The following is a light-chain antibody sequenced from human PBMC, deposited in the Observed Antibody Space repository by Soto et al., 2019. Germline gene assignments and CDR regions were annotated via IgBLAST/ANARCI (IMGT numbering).Light chain of an antibody. CDR2: DAS. V-gene: IGKV3-11*01. CDR1: ESTSGY. CDR3: KQRSNI. Sequence: EIVLTQSPATLSLSPGDIATLSCRASESTSGYLAWYQQKPGQAPRLIIYDASNMATGVPARFSGSGSGTVFTLTISSLEPEDYAVYYCKQRSNIFGPGTKVDIK. J-gene: IGKJ3*01.